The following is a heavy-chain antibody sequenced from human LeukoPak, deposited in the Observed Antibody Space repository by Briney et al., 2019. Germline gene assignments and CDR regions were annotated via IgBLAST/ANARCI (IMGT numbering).Heavy chain of an antibody. CDR2: IYTSGST. CDR3: ARDHYYDSSGYYHFDY. CDR1: GGSISSYY. J-gene: IGHJ4*02. V-gene: IGHV4-4*07. D-gene: IGHD3-22*01. Sequence: PETLSLTCTVSGGSISSYYWSWIRQPAGNGLEWIGRIYTSGSTNYNPSPKSQSTMSVDTSKNQFSLKLSSVTAADTAVYYCARDHYYDSSGYYHFDYWGQGTLVTVSS.